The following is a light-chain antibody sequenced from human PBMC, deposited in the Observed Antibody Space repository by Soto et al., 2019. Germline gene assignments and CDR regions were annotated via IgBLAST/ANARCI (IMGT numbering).Light chain of an antibody. V-gene: IGLV2-14*01. CDR2: DVS. Sequence: QSALTQPASVSGSPGQSITISCTGTSSDVGGYNYVSWYQQHPGKAPKLMIYDVSNRPSGVSNRFSGSKSGNTASLTISGLQAEDEDDYYCSSYTRSSTLVFGGGTQLTVL. CDR3: SSYTRSSTLV. J-gene: IGLJ2*01. CDR1: SSDVGGYNY.